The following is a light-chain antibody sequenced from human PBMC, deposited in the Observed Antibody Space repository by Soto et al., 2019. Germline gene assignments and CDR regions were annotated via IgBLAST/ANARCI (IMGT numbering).Light chain of an antibody. CDR2: GAS. Sequence: EIVLTQSPGTLSLSPGERATLSCSASQSVSSSYLAWYQHKPGQAPTLLIYGASSRATGIPDRFSGSGSGTDFTLTISRLEPEDFAVYYCHQYGSSPTYTFGQGTKLEI. CDR3: HQYGSSPTYT. CDR1: QSVSSSY. V-gene: IGKV3-20*01. J-gene: IGKJ2*01.